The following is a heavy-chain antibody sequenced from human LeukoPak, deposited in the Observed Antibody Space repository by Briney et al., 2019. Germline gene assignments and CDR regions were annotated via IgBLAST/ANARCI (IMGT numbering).Heavy chain of an antibody. J-gene: IGHJ4*02. V-gene: IGHV3-30*04. Sequence: GRSLRLSCAASGFTFSSYAMHWVRQAPGKGLEWVAIISYDGSTKYYADSVKGRFTISRDNSKNTLYLQMNSLRAEDTAVYYCARESAAGTCDYWGQGTLVTVSS. CDR3: ARESAAGTCDY. D-gene: IGHD6-13*01. CDR2: ISYDGSTK. CDR1: GFTFSSYA.